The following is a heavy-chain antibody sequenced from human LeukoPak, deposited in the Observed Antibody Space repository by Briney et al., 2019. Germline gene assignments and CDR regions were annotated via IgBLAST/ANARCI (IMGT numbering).Heavy chain of an antibody. J-gene: IGHJ4*02. D-gene: IGHD5-12*01. CDR3: ARRKWLRLGGDFGY. Sequence: LSETLSLTCTVSGGSISSYYWSWIRQPAGKGLEWIGRIYTSGSTNYNPSLKSRVTISVDTSKNQFSLKLSSVTAADTAVYYCARRKWLRLGGDFGYWGQGTLVTVSS. CDR2: IYTSGST. CDR1: GGSISSYY. V-gene: IGHV4-4*07.